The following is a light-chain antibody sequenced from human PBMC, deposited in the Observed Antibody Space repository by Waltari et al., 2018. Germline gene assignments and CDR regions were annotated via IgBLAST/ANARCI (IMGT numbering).Light chain of an antibody. CDR2: KAS. J-gene: IGKJ1*01. V-gene: IGKV1-5*03. Sequence: TCRARQSYTNWVAWYQQKPGKAPKLLIYKASNLESGVPSRFSGSGSGTEFTLTISSLQPDDFATYYCQQYDNYWTFGQGTKVEIK. CDR3: QQYDNYWT. CDR1: QSYTNW.